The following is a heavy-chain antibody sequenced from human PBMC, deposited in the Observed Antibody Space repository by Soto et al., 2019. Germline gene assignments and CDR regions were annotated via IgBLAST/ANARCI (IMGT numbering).Heavy chain of an antibody. D-gene: IGHD6-13*01. J-gene: IGHJ4*02. CDR3: ARVFGVYSSSWSVFDY. Sequence: GGSLRLSCAASGFTFSSYSMNWVRQAPGKGLEWVSSISSSSSYIYYADSVKGRFTISRDNAKNSLYLQMNSLRAEDTAVYYCARVFGVYSSSWSVFDYWGQGTLVTVSS. V-gene: IGHV3-21*01. CDR2: ISSSSSYI. CDR1: GFTFSSYS.